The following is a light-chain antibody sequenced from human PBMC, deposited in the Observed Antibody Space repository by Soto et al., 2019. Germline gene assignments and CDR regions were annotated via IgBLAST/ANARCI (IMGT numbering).Light chain of an antibody. CDR2: EVT. CDR3: SSYTSSSALGV. V-gene: IGLV2-14*01. J-gene: IGLJ3*02. CDR1: SSDIGIFNY. Sequence: QSALTQPASVSGSPGQSITISCTGTSSDIGIFNYVSWYHQHPGKAPKLIIYEVTNRPSGVSDRFSGSKSGSTASLNISGLQADDEADYYCSSYTSSSALGVFGGGTKLPVL.